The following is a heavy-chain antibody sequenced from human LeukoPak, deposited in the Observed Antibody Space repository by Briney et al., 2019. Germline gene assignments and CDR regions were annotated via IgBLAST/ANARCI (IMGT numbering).Heavy chain of an antibody. CDR2: ISYDGSNK. CDR1: GFTFSSYW. D-gene: IGHD7-27*01. Sequence: GGSLRLSCAASGFTFSSYWMSWVRQAPGKGLEWVAVISYDGSNKYYADSVKGRFTISRDNSKNTLYLQMNSLRAEDTAVYYCARDLGTRRDYWGQGTLVTVSS. J-gene: IGHJ4*02. CDR3: ARDLGTRRDY. V-gene: IGHV3-30*03.